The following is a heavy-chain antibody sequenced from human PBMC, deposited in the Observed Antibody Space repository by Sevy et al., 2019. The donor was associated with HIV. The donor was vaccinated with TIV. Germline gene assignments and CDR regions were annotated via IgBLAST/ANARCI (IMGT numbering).Heavy chain of an antibody. D-gene: IGHD1-1*01. Sequence: GGSLRLSCAASGFTFSSFWMHWVRQAPGKGLEWVAIIKQDGSEKYYVHSVKGRFTISRDNAKNSLYLQMNSLRAEDTAVYYCAREIGGGNSFWGQGTLVTVSS. CDR3: AREIGGGNSF. CDR1: GFTFSSFW. V-gene: IGHV3-7*01. CDR2: IKQDGSEK. J-gene: IGHJ4*02.